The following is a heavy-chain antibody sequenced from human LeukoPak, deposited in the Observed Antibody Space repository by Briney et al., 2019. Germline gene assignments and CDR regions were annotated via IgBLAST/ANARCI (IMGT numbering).Heavy chain of an antibody. J-gene: IGHJ5*02. CDR2: ISSSSSYI. CDR3: ARAHTAMVQTNWFDP. Sequence: GGSLRLSCAASGFTFSSYSMNWVRQAPGKGLEWVSSISSSSSYIYYADSVKGRFTISRDNAKNSLYLQMNSLRAEDTAVYYCARAHTAMVQTNWFDPWGQGTLVTVSS. D-gene: IGHD5-18*01. V-gene: IGHV3-21*01. CDR1: GFTFSSYS.